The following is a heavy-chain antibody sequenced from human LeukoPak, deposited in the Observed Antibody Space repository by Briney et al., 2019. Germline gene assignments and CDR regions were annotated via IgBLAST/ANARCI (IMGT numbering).Heavy chain of an antibody. CDR3: ARTHTYYDFWSGYNGFDP. J-gene: IGHJ5*02. D-gene: IGHD3-3*01. CDR2: MNPNSGNT. Sequence: ASVKVSCKASGYTFTSYDINWVRQATGQGLEWMGWMNPNSGNTGYAQKFQGRVTITRNTSISTAYMELSSLRSEDTAVYYCARTHTYYDFWSGYNGFDPWGQGTLVTVSS. CDR1: GYTFTSYD. V-gene: IGHV1-8*03.